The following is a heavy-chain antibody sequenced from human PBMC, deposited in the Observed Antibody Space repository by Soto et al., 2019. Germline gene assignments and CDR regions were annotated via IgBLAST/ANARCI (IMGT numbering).Heavy chain of an antibody. CDR3: ARASELVWGAPYFYALDV. J-gene: IGHJ6*02. V-gene: IGHV3-33*01. CDR2: IWYDGSYK. CDR1: GFTFSTHG. Sequence: QVQLVESGGGVVQPGRSLRLSCAASGFTFSTHGLHWVRQAPGKGLEWVAVIWYDGSYKYYADSVKGRFTISRDNSKNALYLEMNGLRAEDTGVEYWARASELVWGAPYFYALDVWGQGTTVTVSS. D-gene: IGHD3-10*01.